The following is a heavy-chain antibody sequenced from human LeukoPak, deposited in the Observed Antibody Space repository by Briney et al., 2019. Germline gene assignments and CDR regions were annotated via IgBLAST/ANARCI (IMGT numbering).Heavy chain of an antibody. V-gene: IGHV3-23*01. CDR1: GFTFSSYG. D-gene: IGHD3-10*01. CDR2: IRGSGGST. CDR3: AKVSRYYGSGSYYRDGEFDY. J-gene: IGHJ4*02. Sequence: GGTLRLSCAVSGFTFSSYGMSWVRQAPGKGLEWVSAIRGSGGSTYYADSVRGRFTISRDNSKNTLYLQVNSLRAEDTAVYYCAKVSRYYGSGSYYRDGEFDYWGQGTLVTVSS.